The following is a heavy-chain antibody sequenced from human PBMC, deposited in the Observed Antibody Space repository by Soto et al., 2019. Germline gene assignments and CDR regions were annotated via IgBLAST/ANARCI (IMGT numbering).Heavy chain of an antibody. CDR3: ARAPSGSGFDY. Sequence: SETLSLTCAVSGGSISSCGDSWSWIRQPPGKGLEWIGYIYHSGSTYYNPSLKSRVTISVDRSKNQFSLNLSSVTAADTAVYYCARAPSGSGFDYWGQGTLVTVSS. V-gene: IGHV4-30-2*01. CDR2: IYHSGST. J-gene: IGHJ4*02. CDR1: GGSISSCGDS.